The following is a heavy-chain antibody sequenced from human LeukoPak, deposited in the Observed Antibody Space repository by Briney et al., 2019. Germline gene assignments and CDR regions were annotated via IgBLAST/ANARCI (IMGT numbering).Heavy chain of an antibody. D-gene: IGHD3-3*01. Sequence: GASVKVSCKVSGYTLTELSMHWVRQAPGKGLEWMGGFDPEDGETIYAQKFQGRVTMTEDTSTDTAYMELSRLRSDDTAVYYCARGIKIRFLAKAPLNWFDPWGQGTLVTVSS. V-gene: IGHV1-24*01. CDR2: FDPEDGET. CDR3: ARGIKIRFLAKAPLNWFDP. CDR1: GYTLTELS. J-gene: IGHJ5*02.